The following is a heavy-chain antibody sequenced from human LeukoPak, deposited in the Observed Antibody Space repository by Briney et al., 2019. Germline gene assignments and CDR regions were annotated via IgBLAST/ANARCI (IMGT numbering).Heavy chain of an antibody. J-gene: IGHJ4*02. V-gene: IGHV4-61*02. CDR2: IYTSGST. D-gene: IGHD1-26*01. CDR1: GGSISSGSYY. CDR3: ARGPLYSGSYSPLDY. Sequence: SETLSLTCTVSGGSISSGSYYWSWIRQPAGKGLEWIGRIYTSGSTNYNPSLKSRVTISVDTSKYQFSLKLSSVTAADTAVYYCARGPLYSGSYSPLDYWGQGTLVTVSS.